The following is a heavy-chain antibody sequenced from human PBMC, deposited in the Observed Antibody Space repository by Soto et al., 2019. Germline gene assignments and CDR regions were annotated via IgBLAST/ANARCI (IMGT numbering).Heavy chain of an antibody. CDR3: ASPRGGY. CDR1: GGSISSGGYS. Sequence: SETLSLTCAVSGGSISSGGYSWSWIRQPPGKGLEWIGYIYHSGSTYYNPSLKSRVTISVDRSKNQFSLKLSSVTAADTAVYYCASPRGGYWGQGTLVTVSS. V-gene: IGHV4-30-2*01. J-gene: IGHJ4*02. D-gene: IGHD3-16*01. CDR2: IYHSGST.